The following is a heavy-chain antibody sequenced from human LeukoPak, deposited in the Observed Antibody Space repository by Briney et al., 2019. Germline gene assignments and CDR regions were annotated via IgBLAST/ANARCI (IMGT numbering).Heavy chain of an antibody. CDR2: IWYDGSNK. CDR1: GFTFSSYG. CDR3: AKDLLDIVVVVAATLGAFDI. J-gene: IGHJ3*02. D-gene: IGHD2-15*01. V-gene: IGHV3-33*06. Sequence: GGSLRLSCAASGFTFSSYGIHWVRQAPGKGLEWVAVIWYDGSNKYYADSVKGRFTISRDNSKNTLCLQMNSLRAEDTAVYYCAKDLLDIVVVVAATLGAFDIWGQGTMVTVSS.